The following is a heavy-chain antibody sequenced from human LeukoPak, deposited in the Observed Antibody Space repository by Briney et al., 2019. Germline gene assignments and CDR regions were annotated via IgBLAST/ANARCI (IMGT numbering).Heavy chain of an antibody. J-gene: IGHJ4*02. CDR1: GFTFSSYS. CDR3: AASTKHTAMVDY. D-gene: IGHD5-18*01. V-gene: IGHV3-21*01. CDR2: IGSSSSYI. Sequence: GGSLRLSCAASGFTFSSYSMNWARQAPGKGLEWVSSIGSSSSYIYHADSVKGRFTISRDNAKNSLYLQMNSLRAEDTAVYYCAASTKHTAMVDYWGQGTLVTVSS.